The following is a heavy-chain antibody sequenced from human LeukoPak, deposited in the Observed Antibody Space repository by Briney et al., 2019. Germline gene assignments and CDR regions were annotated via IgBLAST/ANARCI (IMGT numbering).Heavy chain of an antibody. CDR1: GATFSSYA. D-gene: IGHD6-19*01. J-gene: IGHJ4*02. CDR2: IYPGDSTT. Sequence: KVSCKASGATFSSYAISWVRQMPGKGLEWMGIIYPGDSTTRYSPSFQGQVTISADKSISTAYLQWSSLKASDTAMYYCARRSTGWYYFDYWGQGTLLTVSS. CDR3: ARRSTGWYYFDY. V-gene: IGHV5-51*01.